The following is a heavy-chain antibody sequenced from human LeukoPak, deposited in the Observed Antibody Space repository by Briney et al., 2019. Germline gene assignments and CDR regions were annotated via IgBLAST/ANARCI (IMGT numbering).Heavy chain of an antibody. V-gene: IGHV3-23*01. D-gene: IGHD6-13*01. CDR3: ARGYAQHLVNWFDP. CDR1: GFTFSSYA. J-gene: IGHJ5*02. Sequence: GGSLRLSCAASGFTFSSYAMSWVRQAPGKGLEWVSAISGSGGSTYYADSVKGRFTISRDNAKNTLYLQMNCLRAEDTAVYYCARGYAQHLVNWFDPWGQGTLVTVSS. CDR2: ISGSGGST.